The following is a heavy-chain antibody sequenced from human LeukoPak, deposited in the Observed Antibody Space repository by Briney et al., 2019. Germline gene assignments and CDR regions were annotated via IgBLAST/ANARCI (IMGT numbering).Heavy chain of an antibody. CDR3: ARGRVSSSTWYSTYYYYFYMDV. V-gene: IGHV4-59*01. CDR1: GGSISNYY. J-gene: IGHJ6*03. D-gene: IGHD1-1*01. CDR2: VDHTGST. Sequence: NPSETLSLTCTVSGGSISNYYWSWIRQPPGKGLEWIGYVDHTGSTNFNPSLNGRVSISRDTTNNLFSLRLRSVTAADTTVYFCARGRVSSSTWYSTYYYYFYMDVWGKGTTVTVSS.